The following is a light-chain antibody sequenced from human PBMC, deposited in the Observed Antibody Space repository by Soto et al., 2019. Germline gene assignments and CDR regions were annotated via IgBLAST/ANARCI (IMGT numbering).Light chain of an antibody. CDR3: QQYGSSPPRDT. Sequence: EIVLTQSPGTLSLSPGERATLSCRASQSVSSSYLAWYQQKPGQAPRLLIYGASSRATGIPDRFSGSGSGTDFTLTISRMKPEDFAVYYWQQYGSSPPRDTFGQGTKLEIK. CDR1: QSVSSSY. CDR2: GAS. J-gene: IGKJ2*01. V-gene: IGKV3-20*01.